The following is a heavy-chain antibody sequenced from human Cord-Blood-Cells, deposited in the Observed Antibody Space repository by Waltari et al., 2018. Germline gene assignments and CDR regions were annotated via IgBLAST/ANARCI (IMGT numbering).Heavy chain of an antibody. CDR3: ARAGSGSYYYYYGMDV. Sequence: QVQLQESGPGLVKPSATLSLTCTVSGGSISRYYWSWIRQPPGKGLEWIGYIYYSGSTNYNPSLKSRVTISVDTSKNQFSLKLSSVTAADTAVYYCARAGSGSYYYYYGMDVWGQGTTVTVSS. J-gene: IGHJ6*02. CDR1: GGSISRYY. CDR2: IYYSGST. V-gene: IGHV4-59*01. D-gene: IGHD3-10*01.